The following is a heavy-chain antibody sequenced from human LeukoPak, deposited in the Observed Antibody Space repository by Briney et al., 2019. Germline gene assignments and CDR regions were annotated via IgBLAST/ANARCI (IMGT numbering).Heavy chain of an antibody. CDR1: GVTVSGNY. Sequence: SGGSLRLSCAASGVTVSGNYMSWVRQAPGKGLEWVANIKPDGRAKNYVDSVKGRFTISRDSTNISLYLQMNSLRAEDTAVYYCARAIWGGIVGALGFDPWGQGTLVTVSS. CDR3: ARAIWGGIVGALGFDP. J-gene: IGHJ5*02. V-gene: IGHV3-7*04. D-gene: IGHD1-26*01. CDR2: IKPDGRAK.